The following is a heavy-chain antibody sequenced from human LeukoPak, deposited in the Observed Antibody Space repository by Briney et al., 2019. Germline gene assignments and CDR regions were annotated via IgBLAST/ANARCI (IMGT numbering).Heavy chain of an antibody. V-gene: IGHV4-61*02. D-gene: IGHD5-24*01. Sequence: SETPSLTCIVSGGSISSGSYYWSWIRQPAGKGLEWIGRIYTSGSTNYNPSLKSRVTISVDTSKNQFSLRLSSVTAADTAVYYCARSGDGPFDYWGQGTLVTVSS. CDR2: IYTSGST. J-gene: IGHJ4*02. CDR3: ARSGDGPFDY. CDR1: GGSISSGSYY.